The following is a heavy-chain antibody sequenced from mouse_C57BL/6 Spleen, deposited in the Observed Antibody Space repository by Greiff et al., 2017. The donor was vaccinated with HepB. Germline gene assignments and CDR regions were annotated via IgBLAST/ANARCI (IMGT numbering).Heavy chain of an antibody. Sequence: QVQLQQSGAELVRPGASVTLSCKASGYTFTDYEMHWVKQTPVHGLEWIGAIDPETGGTAYNQKFKGKAILTADKSSSTAYMELRSLTSEDSAVYYCTLMVTGYFDVWGTGTTVTVSS. J-gene: IGHJ1*03. CDR1: GYTFTDYE. V-gene: IGHV1-15*01. CDR2: IDPETGGT. CDR3: TLMVTGYFDV. D-gene: IGHD2-2*01.